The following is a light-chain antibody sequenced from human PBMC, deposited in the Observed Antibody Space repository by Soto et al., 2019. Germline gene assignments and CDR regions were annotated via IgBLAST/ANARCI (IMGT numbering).Light chain of an antibody. CDR3: QLYKSWPYT. CDR1: QNIGSN. CDR2: GAS. J-gene: IGKJ2*01. V-gene: IGKV3-15*01. Sequence: IVMTQSPATLSMSPGQRASLYCRASQNIGSNLAWYQQNPGQAPRLVSSGASTRAPGVPARFSGSGSGTEFTLTISSLQSEDFAVYFCQLYKSWPYTFGQGTKLEIK.